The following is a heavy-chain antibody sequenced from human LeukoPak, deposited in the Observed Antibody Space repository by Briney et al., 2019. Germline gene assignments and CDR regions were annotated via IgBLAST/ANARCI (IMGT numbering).Heavy chain of an antibody. J-gene: IGHJ4*02. CDR2: IYHSGNT. CDR1: GASMSSNY. CDR3: ASTRRAALAGRFDS. V-gene: IGHV4-4*09. D-gene: IGHD6-19*01. Sequence: NASETLSLTCNVSGASMSSNYWSWIRQPPGKGLEWIGYIYHSGNTNYSPSLESRVTMSVDESKNQFSLRVHFVSAADTAVYYCASTRRAALAGRFDSWGQGTLVTVSS.